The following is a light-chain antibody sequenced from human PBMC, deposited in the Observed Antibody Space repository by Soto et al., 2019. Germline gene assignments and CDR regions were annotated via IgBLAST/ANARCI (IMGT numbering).Light chain of an antibody. CDR1: SSDVGDYNY. CDR3: SSNAGSNNLV. Sequence: QSALTQPPSASGTPGQSVTIPCTGTSSDVGDYNYVSWYQQHPGKAPKLMIYEVSRRPSGVPDRFSGSESGNTASLTVSGLQAEDEADYYCSSNAGSNNLVFGGGTKVTVL. J-gene: IGLJ2*01. CDR2: EVS. V-gene: IGLV2-8*01.